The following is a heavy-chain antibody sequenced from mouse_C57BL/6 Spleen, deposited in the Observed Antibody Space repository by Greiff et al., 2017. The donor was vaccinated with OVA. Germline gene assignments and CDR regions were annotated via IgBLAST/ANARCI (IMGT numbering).Heavy chain of an antibody. V-gene: IGHV14-3*01. CDR3: ARSDGYYEYYFDY. D-gene: IGHD2-3*01. Sequence: VQLQQSVAELVRPGASVKLSCTASGFNIKNTYMHWVKQRPEQGLEWIGRIDPANGNTKYAPKFQGKATITADTSSSTAYLPLSSLTSEDASIYDCARSDGYYEYYFDYWGQGTTLTVSS. CDR2: IDPANGNT. CDR1: GFNIKNTY. J-gene: IGHJ2*01.